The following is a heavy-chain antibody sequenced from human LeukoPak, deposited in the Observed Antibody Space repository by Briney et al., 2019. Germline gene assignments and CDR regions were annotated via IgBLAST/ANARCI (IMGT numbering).Heavy chain of an antibody. J-gene: IGHJ5*02. Sequence: ASVKVSCKASGGAFSSYAISWVRQAPGQGLEWMGGIIPIFGTANYAQKFQGRVTITADESTSTAYMELSSLRSGDTAVYYCARDGTGVDILTGYWSGDINWFDPWGQGTLVTVSS. V-gene: IGHV1-69*13. CDR3: ARDGTGVDILTGYWSGDINWFDP. CDR1: GGAFSSYA. D-gene: IGHD3-9*01. CDR2: IIPIFGTA.